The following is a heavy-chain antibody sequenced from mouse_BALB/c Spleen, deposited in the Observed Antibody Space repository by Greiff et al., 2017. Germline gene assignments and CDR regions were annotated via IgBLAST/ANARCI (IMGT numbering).Heavy chain of an antibody. CDR3: ASLVGYDYSTKYFDV. CDR2: IYPGGGYT. J-gene: IGHJ1*01. CDR1: GYTFTNYW. Sequence: VHLVESGAELVRPGTSVKMSCKAAGYTFTNYWIGWVKQRPGHGLEWIGDIYPGGGYTNYNEKFKGKATLTADTSSSTAYMQLSSLTSEDSAIYYCASLVGYDYSTKYFDVWGAGTTVTVSS. D-gene: IGHD2-4*01. V-gene: IGHV1-63*02.